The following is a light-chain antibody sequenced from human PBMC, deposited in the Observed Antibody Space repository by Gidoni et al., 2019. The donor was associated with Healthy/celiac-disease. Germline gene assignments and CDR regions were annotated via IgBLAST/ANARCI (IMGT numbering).Light chain of an antibody. V-gene: IGKV3-20*01. CDR2: GAS. J-gene: IGKJ5*01. CDR1: RSVSSSY. Sequence: EIVLTQSPGTLSLPPGERATLSCRASRSVSSSYLAWYQQKPGQAPRLLIYGASSRATGIPDRFSGSGSRTDFTLTISSLEPEDFAVYYCQQEATFGQGTRLEIK. CDR3: QQEAT.